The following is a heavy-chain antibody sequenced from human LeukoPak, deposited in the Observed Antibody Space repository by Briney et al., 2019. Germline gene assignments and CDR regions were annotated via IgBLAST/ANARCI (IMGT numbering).Heavy chain of an antibody. CDR1: GGSISSSSYY. Sequence: SETLSLTCTVSGGSISSSSYYWGWIRQPPGKGLEWIGSIYYSGSTYYNPSLKSRVTISVDTSKNQFSLKLSSVTAADTAVYYCARQASPGYSSSWAPYYFDYWGQGTLVTVSS. CDR2: IYYSGST. CDR3: ARQASPGYSSSWAPYYFDY. D-gene: IGHD6-13*01. V-gene: IGHV4-39*07. J-gene: IGHJ4*02.